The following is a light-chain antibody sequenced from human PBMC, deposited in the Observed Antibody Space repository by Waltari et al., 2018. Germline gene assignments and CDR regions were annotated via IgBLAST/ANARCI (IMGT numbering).Light chain of an antibody. J-gene: IGKJ4*01. V-gene: IGKV3-20*01. Sequence: EIVLTPSPGTLSLSPGERATLYCRASQSVTSNYLGWYQQKPGQAPRLLIYDASNRATGVPDRFSGSGSGTDFALTINRLEPEDFAVYYCQQYGFSPLTFGGGTKVEIK. CDR1: QSVTSNY. CDR2: DAS. CDR3: QQYGFSPLT.